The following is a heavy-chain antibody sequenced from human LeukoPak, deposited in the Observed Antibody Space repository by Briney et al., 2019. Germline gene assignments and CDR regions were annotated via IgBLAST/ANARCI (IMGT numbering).Heavy chain of an antibody. J-gene: IGHJ3*02. Sequence: SSETLSLTCTVSGGSISSYYWSWIRQPPGKGLEWIGYIYYSGSTNYNPSLKSRVTISVDTSKNQFSLKLSSVTAADTAVYYCARKTYYYDSSGYTHAFDIWGQGTMVTVSS. CDR3: ARKTYYYDSSGYTHAFDI. D-gene: IGHD3-22*01. CDR2: IYYSGST. V-gene: IGHV4-59*01. CDR1: GGSISSYY.